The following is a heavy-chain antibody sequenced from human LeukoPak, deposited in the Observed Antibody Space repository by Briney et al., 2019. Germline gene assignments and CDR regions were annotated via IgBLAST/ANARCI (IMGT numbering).Heavy chain of an antibody. CDR1: GYTFTGYY. Sequence: GASVKVSCKASGYTFTGYYIHWVRQAPGQGLEWMGWINPNSGGTNYAQRFQGRVTMTRDTSIITAYLELNRLKSDDTAVYYCARARVSLAAVEVVDYWGQGTLVTVSS. CDR3: ARARVSLAAVEVVDY. D-gene: IGHD6-25*01. J-gene: IGHJ4*02. V-gene: IGHV1-2*02. CDR2: INPNSGGT.